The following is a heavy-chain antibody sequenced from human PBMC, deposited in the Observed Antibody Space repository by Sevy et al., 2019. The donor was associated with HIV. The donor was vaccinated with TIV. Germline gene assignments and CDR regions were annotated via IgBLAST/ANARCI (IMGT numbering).Heavy chain of an antibody. J-gene: IGHJ6*02. CDR3: ARDHVKDGDLGDYYYYAMDV. CDR2: ISDSGDDTI. CDR1: GFILSDYY. V-gene: IGHV3-11*01. Sequence: GGSLRLSCAASGFILSDYYMSWVRQAPGKGLEWVSYISDSGDDTIYYADSVKGRFTISRDNTKNSLYLQMNSMRAEDTAVYYCARDHVKDGDLGDYYYYAMDVWGQGTTVTVSS. D-gene: IGHD4-17*01.